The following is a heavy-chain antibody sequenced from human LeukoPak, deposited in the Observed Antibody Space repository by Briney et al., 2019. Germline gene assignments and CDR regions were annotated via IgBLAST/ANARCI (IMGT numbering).Heavy chain of an antibody. CDR2: ISGSGGST. CDR1: GFTFSSYA. CDR3: ATLGDSSGYVNAFDI. D-gene: IGHD3-22*01. Sequence: PGGSLRLSCAASGFTFSSYAMSWVRQAPGKGLEWVSAISGSGGSTYYADSVKGRFTISRDNSKNTLYLQMNSLRAEDTAVYYCATLGDSSGYVNAFDIWGQGTMVTVSS. V-gene: IGHV3-23*01. J-gene: IGHJ3*02.